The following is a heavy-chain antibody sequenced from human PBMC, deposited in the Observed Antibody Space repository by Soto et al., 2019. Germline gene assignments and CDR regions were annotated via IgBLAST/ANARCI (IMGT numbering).Heavy chain of an antibody. CDR2: ISGSGIST. V-gene: IGHV3-23*01. J-gene: IGHJ4*02. Sequence: GSLRLSCAASGFTFRSYAMSWVRQAPGKGLEWVSGISGSGISTHYADSVKGRFTVSRDNSKNTLYLQMNSLRAEDTAVYYCAKARAYYYDSSALGDYWGQGTLVTVSS. CDR1: GFTFRSYA. D-gene: IGHD3-22*01. CDR3: AKARAYYYDSSALGDY.